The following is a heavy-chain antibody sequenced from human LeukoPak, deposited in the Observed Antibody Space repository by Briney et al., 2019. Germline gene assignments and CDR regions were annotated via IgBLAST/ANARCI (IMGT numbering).Heavy chain of an antibody. Sequence: SETLSLTCAVYGGSFSGYYWSWIRQPPGKGLEWIGEINHSGSTNYNPSLKSRVTISVDTSKSQFSLKLSSVTAADTAVYYCARDNPVEYSSSSQFDCWGQGTLVTVSS. CDR2: INHSGST. D-gene: IGHD6-6*01. CDR1: GGSFSGYY. V-gene: IGHV4-34*01. CDR3: ARDNPVEYSSSSQFDC. J-gene: IGHJ4*02.